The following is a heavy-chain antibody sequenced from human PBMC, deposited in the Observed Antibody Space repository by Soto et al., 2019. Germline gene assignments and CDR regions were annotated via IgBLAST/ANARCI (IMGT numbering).Heavy chain of an antibody. CDR2: ISYDGSNR. CDR3: AKESRGDGFWSGYYNYYGMVV. CDR1: GFTLSNYG. V-gene: IGHV3-30*18. D-gene: IGHD3-3*01. Sequence: QVQLVESGGGVVQPGRSLRLSCAASGFTLSNYGMHWVRQAPGKGLEWVAVISYDGSNRYYTDSVKGRFTISRDNSKNTLSLQMNSLRAEDTAVYYCAKESRGDGFWSGYYNYYGMVVWGQGTTVAVSS. J-gene: IGHJ6*02.